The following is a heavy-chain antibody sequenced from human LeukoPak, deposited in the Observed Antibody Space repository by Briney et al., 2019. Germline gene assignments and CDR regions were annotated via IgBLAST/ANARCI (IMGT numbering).Heavy chain of an antibody. CDR1: GFTFNSYA. J-gene: IGHJ4*02. CDR2: ISGSGGST. D-gene: IGHD3-9*01. CDR3: AKDLYEYFDWFSY. Sequence: PGGSLRLSCAASGFTFNSYAMSWVRQAPGKGLEWVSAISGSGGSTYYADSVKGRFTISRDNSKNTLYLQMNSLRAEDTAVYYCAKDLYEYFDWFSYWGQGTLVTVSS. V-gene: IGHV3-23*01.